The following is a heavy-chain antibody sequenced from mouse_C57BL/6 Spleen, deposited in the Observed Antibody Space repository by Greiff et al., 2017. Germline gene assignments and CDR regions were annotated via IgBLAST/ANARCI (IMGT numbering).Heavy chain of an antibody. J-gene: IGHJ4*01. CDR3: AREGQLRLNYAMDY. CDR1: GFTFSDYY. Sequence: EVMLVESEGGLVQPGSSMKLSCTASGFTFSDYYMAWVRQVPEKGLEWVANINYDGSSTYYLDSLKSRFIISRDNAKNILYLQMSSLKSEDTATYYCAREGQLRLNYAMDYWGQGTSVTVSS. D-gene: IGHD3-2*02. CDR2: INYDGSST. V-gene: IGHV5-16*01.